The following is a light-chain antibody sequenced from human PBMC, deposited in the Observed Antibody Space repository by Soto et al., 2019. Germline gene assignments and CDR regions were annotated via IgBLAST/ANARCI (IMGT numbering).Light chain of an antibody. J-gene: IGLJ1*01. CDR3: SSYAGSNNFV. CDR2: EVS. V-gene: IGLV2-8*01. Sequence: QSVLTQPPSASGSPGQSVTISCTGTSSDVGGYNYVSWYQQHPGKAPKLMISEVSRRPSGVPERFSGSKSGNTASLTVSGLQADDEAHYYCSSYAGSNNFVFGTGTKVTVL. CDR1: SSDVGGYNY.